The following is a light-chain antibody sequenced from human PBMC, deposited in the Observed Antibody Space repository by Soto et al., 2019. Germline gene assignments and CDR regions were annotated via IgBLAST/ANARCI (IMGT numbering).Light chain of an antibody. V-gene: IGKV3-20*01. J-gene: IGKJ4*01. CDR1: QSVSSSY. CDR3: QQYGDSPLT. Sequence: PRERATLSCRASQSVSSSYLAWYQQKPGQAPRLLIYGASSRAAGIADRFRGSGSGTDFTLNISRLEPDDFAVYYCQQYGDSPLTFGGGPR. CDR2: GAS.